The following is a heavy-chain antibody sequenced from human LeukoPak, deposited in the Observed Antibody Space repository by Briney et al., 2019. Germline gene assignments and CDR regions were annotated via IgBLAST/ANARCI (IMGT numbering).Heavy chain of an antibody. Sequence: GGSLRLSCAASGFTFSSYSMNWVRQAPGKGLEWVSSISSSSSYIYYADSVKDRFTISRDNAKNSLYLQMNSLRAEDTAVYYCASYLWGNDYWGQGTLVTVSS. CDR3: ASYLWGNDY. D-gene: IGHD1-26*01. J-gene: IGHJ4*02. CDR1: GFTFSSYS. CDR2: ISSSSSYI. V-gene: IGHV3-21*01.